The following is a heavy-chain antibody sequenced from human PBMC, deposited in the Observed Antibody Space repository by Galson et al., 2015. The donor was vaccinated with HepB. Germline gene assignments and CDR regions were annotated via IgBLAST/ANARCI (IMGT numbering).Heavy chain of an antibody. D-gene: IGHD2/OR15-2a*01. Sequence: SLRLSCAASTFISSTYSMNWVRQAPGKGLEWVSYISGSGSTTIFHTDSVKGRFTISRDNAKNSLYLQMTSLRAEDTAVYYCARATLGWFDPWGQGTLVTVSS. V-gene: IGHV3-48*04. CDR3: ARATLGWFDP. CDR2: ISGSGSTTI. J-gene: IGHJ5*02. CDR1: TFISSTYS.